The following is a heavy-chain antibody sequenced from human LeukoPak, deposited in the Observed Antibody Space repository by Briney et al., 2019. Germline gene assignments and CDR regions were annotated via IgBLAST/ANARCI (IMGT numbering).Heavy chain of an antibody. V-gene: IGHV4-38-2*01. D-gene: IGHD1-26*01. Sequence: SETLSLTCAVSGSSISSGYSWGWFRQPPGKGLGWIGSIYHSGSTYYNPSLKSRVTISVDTSKNQFSLRLSSVTAADTAVYYCARLDGSYRLGAFDIWGQGTMVTVSS. CDR3: ARLDGSYRLGAFDI. CDR2: IYHSGST. CDR1: GSSISSGYS. J-gene: IGHJ3*02.